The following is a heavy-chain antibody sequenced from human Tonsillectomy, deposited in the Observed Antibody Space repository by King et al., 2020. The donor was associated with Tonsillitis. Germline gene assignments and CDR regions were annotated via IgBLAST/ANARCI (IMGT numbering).Heavy chain of an antibody. Sequence: VQLVESGGGLVQPGGSLRLSCAASGFTFSSYSMNWVRQAPGKGLECVSYISSSSSISYADSVKGRFTISRDNAKNSLYLQMDSLRAEDTAVYYCARDGEAVAGHYRGQGTLVTVSS. CDR1: GFTFSSYS. V-gene: IGHV3-48*01. CDR3: ARDGEAVAGHY. J-gene: IGHJ4*02. D-gene: IGHD6-19*01. CDR2: ISSSSSI.